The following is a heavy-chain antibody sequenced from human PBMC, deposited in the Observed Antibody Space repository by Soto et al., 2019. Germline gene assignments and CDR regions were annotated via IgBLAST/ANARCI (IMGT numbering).Heavy chain of an antibody. CDR3: ARDLRSITMVRGVSPDAFDI. Sequence: SVKVSCKASGGTFSSYTISWVRQAPGQGLEWMGRIIPILGIANYAQKFQGRVTITADESTSTAYMELSSLRSEDTAVYYCARDLRSITMVRGVSPDAFDIWGQGTMVTVSS. J-gene: IGHJ3*02. CDR1: GGTFSSYT. V-gene: IGHV1-69*04. D-gene: IGHD3-10*01. CDR2: IIPILGIA.